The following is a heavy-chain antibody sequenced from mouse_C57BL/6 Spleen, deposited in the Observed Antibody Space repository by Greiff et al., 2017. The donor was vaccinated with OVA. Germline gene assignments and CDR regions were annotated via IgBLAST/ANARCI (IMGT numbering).Heavy chain of an antibody. D-gene: IGHD2-1*01. CDR3: TKYADGNYFDY. CDR2: ISRGGDYI. J-gene: IGHJ2*01. Sequence: EVQVEESGAGLVKPGGSLKLSCAASGFTFSSYAMSWVRQTPEKRLEWVAYISRGGDYIYYADTVKGRFTISRDNARNTLYLQMSSLKSEDTAMYYCTKYADGNYFDYWGQGTTLTVSS. CDR1: GFTFSSYA. V-gene: IGHV5-9-1*02.